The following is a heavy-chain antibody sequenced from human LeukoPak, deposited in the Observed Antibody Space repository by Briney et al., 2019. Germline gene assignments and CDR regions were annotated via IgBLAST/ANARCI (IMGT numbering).Heavy chain of an antibody. V-gene: IGHV4-34*01. J-gene: IGHJ4*02. CDR2: INHSGST. D-gene: IGHD3-16*01. CDR1: GGSFSGYY. CDR3: ARGPYSRKGYFDY. Sequence: PSETLSLTCAVYGGSFSGYYWSWIRQPPGKGLEWIGEINHSGSTNYNPSLKSRVTISVDTSKNQFCLKLSSVPAAETAVYYCARGPYSRKGYFDYWGQGTLVTVSS.